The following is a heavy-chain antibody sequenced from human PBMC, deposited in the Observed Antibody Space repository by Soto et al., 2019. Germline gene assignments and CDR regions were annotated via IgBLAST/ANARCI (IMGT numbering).Heavy chain of an antibody. Sequence: QVQLVESGGGVVQPGRSLRLSCAASGFTFSSYGMHWVRQAPGKGLEWVAGIWYDGSNKYYADYVKGRFTISRDNSKNTQYLQMDSLRAEDTAVYYRARDWGRATANFDYWGQGTLVTVAS. J-gene: IGHJ4*02. CDR1: GFTFSSYG. CDR3: ARDWGRATANFDY. V-gene: IGHV3-33*01. CDR2: IWYDGSNK. D-gene: IGHD3-16*01.